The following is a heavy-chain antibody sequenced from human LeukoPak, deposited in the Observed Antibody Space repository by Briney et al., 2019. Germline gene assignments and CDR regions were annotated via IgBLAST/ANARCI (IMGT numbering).Heavy chain of an antibody. J-gene: IGHJ6*04. CDR1: GVSFSGYY. CDR3: ARGRTYYDILTGYYPGMDV. CDR2: INHSGST. Sequence: SETPSLTCAVYGVSFSGYYWSWIRQPPGKGLEWIGEINHSGSTNYNPSLKSRVTISVDTSKNQFSLKLSSVTAADTAVYYCARGRTYYDILTGYYPGMDVWGKGTTVTVSS. D-gene: IGHD3-9*01. V-gene: IGHV4-34*01.